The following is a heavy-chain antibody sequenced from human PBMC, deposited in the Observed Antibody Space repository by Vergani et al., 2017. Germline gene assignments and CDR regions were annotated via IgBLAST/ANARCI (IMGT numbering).Heavy chain of an antibody. Sequence: QAQLGQSDSEVKKPGDSVTLSCKTSGYPFVNHPITWVRQAPGQGLDWMGWISPYNHKKLYSQKVEGRVTMTSDTSSSTVFLELRRLTSDDTAIYYCARSQMATNDFDLWGRGTLVTVSS. V-gene: IGHV1-18*04. J-gene: IGHJ4*02. CDR1: GYPFVNHP. D-gene: IGHD5-24*01. CDR2: ISPYNHKK. CDR3: ARSQMATNDFDL.